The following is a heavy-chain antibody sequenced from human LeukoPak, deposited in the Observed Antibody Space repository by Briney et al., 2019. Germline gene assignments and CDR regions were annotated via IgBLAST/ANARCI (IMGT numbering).Heavy chain of an antibody. V-gene: IGHV4-39*07. D-gene: IGHD2-15*01. CDR2: IYHSGST. CDR3: ARVSSGYCSGGSCHTDVSFDY. Sequence: SETLSLTCTVSGGSISSSSYYWGWIRQPPGKGLEWIGSIYHSGSTYYNPSLKSRVTISVDTSKNQFSLKLSSVTAADTAVYYCARVSSGYCSGGSCHTDVSFDYWGQGTLVTVSS. J-gene: IGHJ4*02. CDR1: GGSISSSSYY.